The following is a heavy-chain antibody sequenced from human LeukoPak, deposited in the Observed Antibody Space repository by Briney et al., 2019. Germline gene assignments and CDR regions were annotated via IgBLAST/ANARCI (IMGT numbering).Heavy chain of an antibody. CDR2: IYSSGST. Sequence: SETLSLTCTVSGDSISSSPYYWGWIRQSPGKGLEWIGSIYSSGSTYYNPCLRSRVTISVDTSKNQFSLKLRSVTAADTAIYYCARETTVTNKIDYWGPGTLVAVSS. J-gene: IGHJ4*02. V-gene: IGHV4-39*07. CDR1: GDSISSSPYY. CDR3: ARETTVTNKIDY. D-gene: IGHD4-17*01.